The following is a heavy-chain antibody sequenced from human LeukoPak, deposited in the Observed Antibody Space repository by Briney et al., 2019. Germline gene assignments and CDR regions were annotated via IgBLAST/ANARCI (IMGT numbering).Heavy chain of an antibody. D-gene: IGHD6-19*01. CDR3: ARVLFYSSGNKSNRVDY. V-gene: IGHV1-2*02. Sequence: ASVKVSCKASGYSFTDKYMHWVRQAPGQGLEWMGWINPNSGGTNYAQKFQGRVTMTTDTSMSTAYMELSRLTSDDTAVYYCARVLFYSSGNKSNRVDYWGQGTLVTVSS. CDR1: GYSFTDKY. CDR2: INPNSGGT. J-gene: IGHJ4*02.